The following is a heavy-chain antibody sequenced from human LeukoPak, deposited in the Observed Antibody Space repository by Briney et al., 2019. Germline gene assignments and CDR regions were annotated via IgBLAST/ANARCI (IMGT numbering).Heavy chain of an antibody. V-gene: IGHV1-8*01. CDR1: GYPFTSFE. J-gene: IGHJ6*03. CDR3: ARGTFDYDVVTGIHYYYMDV. D-gene: IGHD3-9*01. CDR2: MKPDSGSS. Sequence: ASVKVSCKASGYPFTSFEINWVRQATGEGLEWMGWMKPDSGSSAFAQKFRDRVTLSSNSSINTAYMEVSSLGSDDTAVYFCARGTFDYDVVTGIHYYYMDVWGTGTTVTVSS.